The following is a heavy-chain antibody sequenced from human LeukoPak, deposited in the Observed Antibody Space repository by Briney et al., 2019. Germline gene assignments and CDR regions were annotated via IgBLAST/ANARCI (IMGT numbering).Heavy chain of an antibody. CDR1: GFTVSSNY. CDR2: IYSGGST. J-gene: IGHJ6*03. D-gene: IGHD1-26*01. CDR3: ARDRMGAASYHYYYMDV. V-gene: IGHV3-53*01. Sequence: PGGSLRLSCAASGFTVSSNYMSWVRQAPGKGLEWVSVIYSGGSTYYADSVKGRCTISRDNSKNTLYLQMNSLRAEDTAVYYCARDRMGAASYHYYYMDVWGKGTTVTVSS.